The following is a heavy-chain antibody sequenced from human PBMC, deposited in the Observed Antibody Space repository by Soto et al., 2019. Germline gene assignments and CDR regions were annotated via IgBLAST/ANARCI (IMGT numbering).Heavy chain of an antibody. CDR3: ARFSWYVPFDY. J-gene: IGHJ4*02. CDR1: VGSISSGGYS. V-gene: IGHV4-30-2*01. D-gene: IGHD6-13*01. CDR2: IYHSGST. Sequence: TLSLTCAVSVGSISSGGYSWSWIRQPPGKGLEWIGYIYHSGSTYYNPSLKSRVTISVDRSKNQFSLKLSSVTAADTAVYYCARFSWYVPFDYWGQGTLVTVYS.